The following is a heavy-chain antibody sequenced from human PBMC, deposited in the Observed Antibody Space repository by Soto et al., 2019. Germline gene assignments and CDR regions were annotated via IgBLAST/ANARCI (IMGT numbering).Heavy chain of an antibody. CDR2: ISYSGST. J-gene: IGHJ4*02. Sequence: SETLSLTCTVSGGSISSGGYYWSWIRQHPGTGLEWIGHISYSGSTYYNTSLKSRVTISVDTSRNQFSLIVNSVTAADTAVYYCARHNIPSDSNTYSPFYWGQGTLVTVSS. V-gene: IGHV4-31*03. D-gene: IGHD3-22*01. CDR1: GGSISSGGYY. CDR3: ARHNIPSDSNTYSPFY.